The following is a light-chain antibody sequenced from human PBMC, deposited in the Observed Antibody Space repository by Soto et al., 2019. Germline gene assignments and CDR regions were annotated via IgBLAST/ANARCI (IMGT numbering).Light chain of an antibody. CDR1: ISNIGRNS. Sequence: QSVLTQAPSASGTPGQSVTISCSGSISNIGRNSVTWYQQVPGTAPKLLIHSNNQRPSGVPDRFPGSRSDTSASLDISGLQSEDEADYYCAVWDDSLNGYVFGTGTKVT. J-gene: IGLJ1*01. V-gene: IGLV1-44*01. CDR3: AVWDDSLNGYV. CDR2: SNN.